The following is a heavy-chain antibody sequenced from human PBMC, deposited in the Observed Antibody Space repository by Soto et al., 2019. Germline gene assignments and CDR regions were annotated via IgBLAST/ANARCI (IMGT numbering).Heavy chain of an antibody. J-gene: IGHJ6*02. V-gene: IGHV3-33*01. D-gene: IGHD2-2*01. CDR2: IWYDGSNK. CDR1: GFTFSSYG. Sequence: QVQLVESGGGVVQPGRSLRLSCAASGFTFSSYGMHWVRQAPGKGLEWVAVIWYDGSNKYYADSVKGRITISRDNSKNTLYLQMNSLRAEDTAVYYGARDLCSSTGCYGDYYYGLDVWGQGITVIVSS. CDR3: ARDLCSSTGCYGDYYYGLDV.